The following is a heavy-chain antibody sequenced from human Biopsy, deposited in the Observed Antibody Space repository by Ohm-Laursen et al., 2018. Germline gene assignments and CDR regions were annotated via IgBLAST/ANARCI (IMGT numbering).Heavy chain of an antibody. V-gene: IGHV1-69*04. CDR1: SYTFTDYN. J-gene: IGHJ6*02. D-gene: IGHD2-2*02. CDR3: AREYPEGDV. CDR2: IIPLLGIT. Sequence: SSVKVSCKVSSYTFTDYNIHWMRQAPGQGLEWMGRIIPLLGITNYAERIQGRVTISVDRSTSTAYMELSSLKSEDTAVYYCAREYPEGDVWGQGTSVTVSS.